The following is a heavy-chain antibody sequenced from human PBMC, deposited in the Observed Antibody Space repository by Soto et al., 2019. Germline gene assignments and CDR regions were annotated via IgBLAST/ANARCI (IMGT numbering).Heavy chain of an antibody. V-gene: IGHV4-31*03. CDR1: GGSISTGGYY. Sequence: PSETLSLTCTVSGGSISTGGYYWSWIRQHPGKGLEWIGYIYNSATTYYNPSLKSRVTISVDTSKNQFSLKLSSVTVADTAVYYCARLNGYFVSTNGHGYYVIDVRGQGTTVTVS. D-gene: IGHD2-2*03. CDR3: ARLNGYFVSTNGHGYYVIDV. J-gene: IGHJ6*02. CDR2: IYNSATT.